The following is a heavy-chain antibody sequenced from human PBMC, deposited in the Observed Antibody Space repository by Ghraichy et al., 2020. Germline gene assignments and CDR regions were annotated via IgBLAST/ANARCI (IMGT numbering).Heavy chain of an antibody. Sequence: ESLNITCTVSGGSVSVGSNYWSWIRQPPGKGLEWIGYIYYSGTTYYNPSLKSRVTISAAAARNQFSLELTSVTAADTAVYYCARELGATWGLDYWGQGILVTVSS. J-gene: IGHJ4*02. V-gene: IGHV4-61*01. D-gene: IGHD1-26*01. CDR1: GGSVSVGSNY. CDR3: ARELGATWGLDY. CDR2: IYYSGTT.